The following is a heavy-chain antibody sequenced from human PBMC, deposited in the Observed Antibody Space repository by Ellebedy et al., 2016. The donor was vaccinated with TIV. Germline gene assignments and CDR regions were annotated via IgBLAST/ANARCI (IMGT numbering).Heavy chain of an antibody. CDR1: GFTLISYW. J-gene: IGHJ4*02. D-gene: IGHD2-2*01. CDR3: ARGLVVVPAAMRY. Sequence: GESLKISXAASGFTLISYWMHWVRQAPGKGLVWVSRINSDGSITNYADSVKGRFTISRDNAKNTLYLQMNSLRAEDTAVYYCARGLVVVPAAMRYWGQGTLVTVSS. V-gene: IGHV3-74*01. CDR2: INSDGSIT.